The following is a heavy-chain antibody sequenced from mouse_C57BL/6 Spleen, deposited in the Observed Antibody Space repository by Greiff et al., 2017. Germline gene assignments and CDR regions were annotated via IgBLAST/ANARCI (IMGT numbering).Heavy chain of an antibody. CDR3: ARGGYYYGTYFDY. J-gene: IGHJ2*01. CDR2: IYPRDGST. V-gene: IGHV1-85*01. D-gene: IGHD1-1*01. CDR1: GYTFTSYD. Sequence: LVESGPELVKPGASVKLSCKASGYTFTSYDINWVKQRPGQGLEWIGWIYPRDGSTKYNEKFKGKATLTVDTSSSTAYMELHSLTSEDSAVYFCARGGYYYGTYFDYWGQGTTLTVSS.